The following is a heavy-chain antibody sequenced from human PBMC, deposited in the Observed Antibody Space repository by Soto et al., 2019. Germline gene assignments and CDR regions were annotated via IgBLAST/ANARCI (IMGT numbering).Heavy chain of an antibody. J-gene: IGHJ6*03. D-gene: IGHD3-16*01. CDR1: GGSINNHY. V-gene: IGHV4-59*11. Sequence: SETLSLTCTVSGGSINNHYWSWIRQPPGKGLEWLGYVYYSGSTNYNPSLKSRVTISVDTSKNQFSLKLSSVTAADTAVYYCARGGFGEGYYYYYMDVWGKGTTVTVSS. CDR2: VYYSGST. CDR3: ARGGFGEGYYYYYMDV.